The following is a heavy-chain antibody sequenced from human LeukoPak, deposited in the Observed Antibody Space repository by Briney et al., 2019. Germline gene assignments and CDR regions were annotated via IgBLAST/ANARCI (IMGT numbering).Heavy chain of an antibody. D-gene: IGHD3-22*01. J-gene: IGHJ4*02. CDR1: GGSISSGGYY. V-gene: IGHV4-30-2*05. CDR2: IYHSGST. Sequence: SETLSLTCTVSGGSISSGGYYWSWIRQPPGKGLEWIGYIYHSGSTYYNPSLKSRVTISVDTSKNQFSLKLSSVTAADTAVYYCARAEITMIVVGYWGQGTLVTVSS. CDR3: ARAEITMIVVGY.